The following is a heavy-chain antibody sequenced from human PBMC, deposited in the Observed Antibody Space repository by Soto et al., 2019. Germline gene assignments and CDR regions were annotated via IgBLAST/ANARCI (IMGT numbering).Heavy chain of an antibody. J-gene: IGHJ4*02. CDR2: ISAYNGNT. V-gene: IGHV1-18*01. CDR1: GYTFTSYG. CDR3: ARARYDYVLRSYRYRTFDY. D-gene: IGHD3-16*02. Sequence: ASVKVSCKASGYTFTSYGISWVRQAPGQGLEWMGWISAYNGNTNYAQKLQGRVTMTTDTSTSTAYMELRSLRSDDTAVYYCARARYDYVLRSYRYRTFDYSCQAPLVTVSS.